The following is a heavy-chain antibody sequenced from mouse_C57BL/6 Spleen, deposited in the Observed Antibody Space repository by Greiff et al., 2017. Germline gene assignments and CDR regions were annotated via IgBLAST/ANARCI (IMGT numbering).Heavy chain of an antibody. CDR1: GFTFSSYG. Sequence: DVMLVESGGDLVKPGGSLKLSCAASGFTFSSYGMSWVRQTPDKRLEWVATISSGGSYTYYPDSVKGRFTISRDNAKNTLYLQMSSLKSEDTAMYYCAREGMRDWYFDVWGTGTTVTVSS. CDR3: AREGMRDWYFDV. CDR2: ISSGGSYT. J-gene: IGHJ1*03. V-gene: IGHV5-6*02.